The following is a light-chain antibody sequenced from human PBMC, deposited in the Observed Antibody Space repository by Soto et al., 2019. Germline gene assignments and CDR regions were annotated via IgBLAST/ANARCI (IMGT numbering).Light chain of an antibody. CDR2: AAS. CDR3: QKYNSAPRT. Sequence: DVQMTQAPSSLSASEGDRVTITCRASQGISNYLAWYQQKPGKVPKLLIYAASILQSGVPSRFSGSGSGTDFTLTISSLQPEVVATYYCQKYNSAPRTFGGGTKVEIK. CDR1: QGISNY. V-gene: IGKV1-27*01. J-gene: IGKJ4*01.